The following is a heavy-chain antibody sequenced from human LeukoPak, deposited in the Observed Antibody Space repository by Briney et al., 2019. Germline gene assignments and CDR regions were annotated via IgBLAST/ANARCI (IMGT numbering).Heavy chain of an antibody. J-gene: IGHJ3*02. D-gene: IGHD1-26*01. CDR3: ARSSLEEGAAFDI. V-gene: IGHV3-66*01. CDR2: IYSGGST. Sequence: GGSLRLSCAASGFTVSSNYMSWVRQAPGKGLEWVSVIYSGGSTYYADSVKGRFTISRDNSKNTLYLQMNSLRAEDTAVYYCARSSLEEGAAFDIWGQGTMVTVSS. CDR1: GFTVSSNY.